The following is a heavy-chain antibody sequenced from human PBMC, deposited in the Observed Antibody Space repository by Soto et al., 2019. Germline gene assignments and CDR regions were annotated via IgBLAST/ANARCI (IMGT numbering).Heavy chain of an antibody. CDR1: GFTFSSYG. V-gene: IGHV3-30*03. CDR2: ISYDGSNK. Sequence: PGGSLRLSCAASGFTFSSYGMHWVRQAPGKGLEWVAVISYDGSNKYYADSVKGRFTISRDNSKNTLYLQMNSLRAEDTAVYYCASGTPFDPWGQGTLVTVSS. J-gene: IGHJ5*02. CDR3: ASGTPFDP.